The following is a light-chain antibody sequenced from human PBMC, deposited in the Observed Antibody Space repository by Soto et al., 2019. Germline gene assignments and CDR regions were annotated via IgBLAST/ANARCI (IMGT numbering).Light chain of an antibody. V-gene: IGLV2-14*01. Sequence: QSVLTQPASVSGSPGQSITISCTGTSSDVGGSNYVSWYQQHPGKAPKFMIYEVSNRPSGVSNRFSGSKSGNTASLTISGLQAEDEADYYCSSYAGSSTLRFGTGTKLTVL. J-gene: IGLJ1*01. CDR3: SSYAGSSTLR. CDR2: EVS. CDR1: SSDVGGSNY.